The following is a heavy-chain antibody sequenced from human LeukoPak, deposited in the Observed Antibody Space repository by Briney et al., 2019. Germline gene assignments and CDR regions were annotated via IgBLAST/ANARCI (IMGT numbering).Heavy chain of an antibody. CDR1: GYTFTSYG. CDR2: ISAYNGNT. CDR3: ARAVRLHYYDSSGYYTVDP. V-gene: IGHV1-18*01. D-gene: IGHD3-22*01. J-gene: IGHJ5*02. Sequence: ASVKVSCKASGYTFTSYGISWVRQAPGQGLEWMGWISAYNGNTNCAQKLQGRVTMTTDTSTSTAYMELRSLRSDDTAVYYCARAVRLHYYDSSGYYTVDPWGQGTLVTVSS.